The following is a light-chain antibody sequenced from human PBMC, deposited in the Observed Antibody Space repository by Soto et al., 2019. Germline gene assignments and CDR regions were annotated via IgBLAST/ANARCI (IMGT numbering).Light chain of an antibody. V-gene: IGLV1-51*01. J-gene: IGLJ3*02. Sequence: QSVLTQPPSVSAAPGQRVTISGSGSSSNIGNNYVSWYQQLPGTAPKLLIYDNDKRPSGIPDRFSASKSGASATLGITGLQTGDEADYYCGTWDSSQSAGVFGGWTKLTVL. CDR2: DND. CDR1: SSNIGNNY. CDR3: GTWDSSQSAGV.